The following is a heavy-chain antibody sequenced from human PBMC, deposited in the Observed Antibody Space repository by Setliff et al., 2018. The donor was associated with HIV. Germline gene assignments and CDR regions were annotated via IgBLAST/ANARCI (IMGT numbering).Heavy chain of an antibody. J-gene: IGHJ5*02. CDR2: ITPIISTA. V-gene: IGHV1-69*04. D-gene: IGHD2-2*01. CDR3: ARDYCSSTRCYDLHNWFDP. Sequence: TFSSYAISWVRQAPGQGLEWIGRITPIISTANYAQKFQGRVTISADKSTSTAYMELSSLRSEDTAVYYCARDYCSSTRCYDLHNWFDPWGQGTLVTVSS. CDR1: TFSSYA.